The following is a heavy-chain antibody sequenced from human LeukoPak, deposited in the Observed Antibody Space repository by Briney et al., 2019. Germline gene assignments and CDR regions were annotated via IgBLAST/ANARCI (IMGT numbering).Heavy chain of an antibody. CDR1: GFTFSTYV. Sequence: GGSLRLSCAASGFTFSTYVIYWVRQAPGKGLEWVAVISYDGSNKYYADSVKGRFTISRDNSKNTLYLQMNSLRAEDTAVYYCARDRDNYDFWSGLTSYYFDYWGQGTLVTVSS. J-gene: IGHJ4*02. V-gene: IGHV3-30*04. D-gene: IGHD3-3*01. CDR3: ARDRDNYDFWSGLTSYYFDY. CDR2: ISYDGSNK.